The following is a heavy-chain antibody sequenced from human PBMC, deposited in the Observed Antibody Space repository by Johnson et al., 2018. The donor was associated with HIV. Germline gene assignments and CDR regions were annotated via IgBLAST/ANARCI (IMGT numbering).Heavy chain of an antibody. CDR2: IRYDETEK. Sequence: QVQLVESGGGLVQPGRSLRLSCAASGFIFSSYGMHLARQAPGKGLEWVAFIRYDETEKYYADSVKVRFTISRDNSKNTRYLQMNSLRAEDTAVYYCAKDQEWELIRGAFDIWGQGTMVTVSS. J-gene: IGHJ3*02. CDR3: AKDQEWELIRGAFDI. D-gene: IGHD1-26*01. V-gene: IGHV3-30*02. CDR1: GFIFSSYG.